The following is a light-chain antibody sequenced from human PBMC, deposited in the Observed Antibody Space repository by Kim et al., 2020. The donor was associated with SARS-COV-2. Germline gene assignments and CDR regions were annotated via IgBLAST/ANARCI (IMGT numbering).Light chain of an antibody. CDR1: QSISSW. J-gene: IGKJ1*01. V-gene: IGKV1-5*03. CDR3: QQSISYPT. CDR2: KAS. Sequence: TAAVGDRVTITCRASQSISSWLAWYQQKQGKAPKLLIYKASNLQSGVPSRFSGSGSGTEFTLTISSLQPDDFATYYCQQSISYPTFGQGTKVDIK.